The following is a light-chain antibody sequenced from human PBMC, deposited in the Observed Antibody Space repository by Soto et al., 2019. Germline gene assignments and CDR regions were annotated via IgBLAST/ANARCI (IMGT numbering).Light chain of an antibody. Sequence: AIQMTQSPPSLSASVGASAILTCRASQASRNELGWYQQKPGKAPKLLILATSNLQGGVPLRFSGSGSGTDYTLTISSLQPEDFATYYCLQDHSYPRTFGQGTRVEIK. CDR3: LQDHSYPRT. J-gene: IGKJ1*01. V-gene: IGKV1-6*01. CDR2: ATS. CDR1: QASRNE.